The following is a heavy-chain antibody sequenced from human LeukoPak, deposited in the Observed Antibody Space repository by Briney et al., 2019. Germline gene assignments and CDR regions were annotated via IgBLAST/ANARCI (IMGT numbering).Heavy chain of an antibody. Sequence: SVKVSCKASGGTFSSYAISWVRQAPGQGLEWMGGIIPIFGTANYAQKFQGRVTITADESTSTAYMELSSLRSDDTAVYYCARDLKFYCGGDCSYTHFDYWGQGTLVTVSS. CDR3: ARDLKFYCGGDCSYTHFDY. D-gene: IGHD2-21*02. V-gene: IGHV1-69*01. CDR1: GGTFSSYA. CDR2: IIPIFGTA. J-gene: IGHJ4*02.